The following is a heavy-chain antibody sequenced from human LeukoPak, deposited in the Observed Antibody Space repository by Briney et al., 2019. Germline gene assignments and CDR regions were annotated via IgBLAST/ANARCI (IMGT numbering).Heavy chain of an antibody. CDR2: IYHSGST. D-gene: IGHD4-17*01. Sequence: SGTLSLTCTVSGGSISSGGYYWSWIRQPPGKGLEWIGYIYHSGSTYYNPSLKSRVTISVDTSKNQFSLKLSSVTAADTAVYYCARHEGIGVTTDYWGQGTLVTVSS. V-gene: IGHV4-30-2*03. CDR3: ARHEGIGVTTDY. CDR1: GGSISSGGYY. J-gene: IGHJ4*02.